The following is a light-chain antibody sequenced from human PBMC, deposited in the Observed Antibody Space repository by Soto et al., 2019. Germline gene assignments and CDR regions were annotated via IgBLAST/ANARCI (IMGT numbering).Light chain of an antibody. CDR2: DAS. Sequence: EVVLTQSPDTLSLPPGERATLSCRASQSISIYLAWYQQKPGQAPRLLIYDASSRATGIPARFSGSGSGADFTLTISTLQPEDFATYYCQQSYDIPRTFGQGTRLEIK. CDR1: QSISIY. V-gene: IGKV3-11*01. J-gene: IGKJ5*01. CDR3: QQSYDIPRT.